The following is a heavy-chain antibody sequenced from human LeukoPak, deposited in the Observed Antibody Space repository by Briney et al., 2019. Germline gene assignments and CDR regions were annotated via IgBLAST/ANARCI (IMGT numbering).Heavy chain of an antibody. CDR1: GFTFSSYA. V-gene: IGHV3-23*01. CDR2: ISGSGGST. J-gene: IGHJ3*02. Sequence: GGSLRLSCAASGFTFSSYAMSWVRQAPGKGLEWVSAISGSGGSTYYADSVKGRFTISRDNSKNTLYLQMNSLRAEDTAVYYCAKEYAIFGVVMNTFDIRGQGTMVTVSS. D-gene: IGHD3-3*01. CDR3: AKEYAIFGVVMNTFDI.